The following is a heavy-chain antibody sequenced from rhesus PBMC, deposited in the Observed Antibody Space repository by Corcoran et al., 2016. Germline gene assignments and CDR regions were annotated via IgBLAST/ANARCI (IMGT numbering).Heavy chain of an antibody. CDR1: GYSFTSYW. J-gene: IGHJ4*01. CDR2: IEPSDAET. D-gene: IGHD3S6*01. CDR3: ARDTGLDY. V-gene: IGHV5-20*01. Sequence: EVQLVQSGAEVKRPGESLKISCTPSGYSFTSYWISWVRQMPGKGLEGMGAIEPSDAETRYNPSVQGQVTISADKSISTAYLQGSRLKASDTATEYCARDTGLDYWGQGVLVTVSS.